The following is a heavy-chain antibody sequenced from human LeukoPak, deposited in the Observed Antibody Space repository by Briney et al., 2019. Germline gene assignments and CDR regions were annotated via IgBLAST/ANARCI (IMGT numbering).Heavy chain of an antibody. CDR1: GGSISSYY. CDR3: ARTLQYFDY. Sequence: PSETLSLTCTVSGGSISSYYWSWIRQPPGKGLEWIGYIYYSGSTYYNPSLKSRVTISVDTSKNQFSLKLSSVTAADTAVYYCARTLQYFDYWGQGTLVTVSS. CDR2: IYYSGST. D-gene: IGHD4-11*01. J-gene: IGHJ4*02. V-gene: IGHV4-59*12.